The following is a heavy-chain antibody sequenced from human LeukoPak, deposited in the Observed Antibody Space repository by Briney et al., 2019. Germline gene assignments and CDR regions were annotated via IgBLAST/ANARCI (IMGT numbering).Heavy chain of an antibody. CDR2: INPNSGGT. V-gene: IGHV1-2*02. J-gene: IGHJ4*02. CDR1: GYTFTGYY. CDR3: ARVGTMGYYFDY. Sequence: ASVKVSCMASGYTFTGYYMHWVRRAPGQGLEWMGWINPNSGGTNYAQKFQGRVTMTRDTSISTAYMELSRLRSDDTAVYYCARVGTMGYYFDYWGQGTLVTVSS. D-gene: IGHD3-10*01.